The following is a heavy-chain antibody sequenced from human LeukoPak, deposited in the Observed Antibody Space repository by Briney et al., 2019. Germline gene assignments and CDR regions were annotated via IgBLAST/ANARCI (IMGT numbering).Heavy chain of an antibody. CDR2: INHSGST. CDR1: GGSFSGYY. CDR3: AAMVRGYFNGVY. Sequence: SETLSLTCAVYGGSFSGYYWSWIPQPPGKGLEWIGEINHSGSTNYNPSLKSRVTISVDTSKNQFSLKLSSVTAADTAVYYCAAMVRGYFNGVYWGQGTLVTVSS. V-gene: IGHV4-34*01. J-gene: IGHJ4*02. D-gene: IGHD3-10*01.